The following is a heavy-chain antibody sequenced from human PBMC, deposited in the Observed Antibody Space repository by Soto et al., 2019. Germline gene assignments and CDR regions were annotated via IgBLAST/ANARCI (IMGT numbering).Heavy chain of an antibody. CDR1: GYSISSGYY. CDR2: IYHSGST. D-gene: IGHD3-22*01. Sequence: PSETLSLTCAVSGYSISSGYYWGWIRQPPGKGLEWIGSIYHSGSTYYNPSLKSRVAISVDTSKNQFSLKLSSVTAADTAVYYCARDLIVVAYNWFDPWGQGTLVTVSS. J-gene: IGHJ5*02. V-gene: IGHV4-38-2*02. CDR3: ARDLIVVAYNWFDP.